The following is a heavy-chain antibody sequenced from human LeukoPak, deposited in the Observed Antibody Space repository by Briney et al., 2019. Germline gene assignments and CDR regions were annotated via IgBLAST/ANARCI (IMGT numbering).Heavy chain of an antibody. CDR3: ASTVTTGPWGDNWFDP. D-gene: IGHD4-17*01. J-gene: IGHJ5*02. CDR2: IYYSGST. Sequence: TLSLTCTVSGGSISSYYWSWIRQPPGKGLEWIGYIYYSGSTNYNPSLKSRVTISVDTSKNQFSLKLSSVTAADTAVYYCASTVTTGPWGDNWFDPWGQGTLVTVSS. V-gene: IGHV4-59*01. CDR1: GGSISSYY.